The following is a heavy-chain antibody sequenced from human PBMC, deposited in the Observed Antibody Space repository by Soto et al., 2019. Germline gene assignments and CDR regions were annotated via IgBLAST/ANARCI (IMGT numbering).Heavy chain of an antibody. CDR2: ISGGGSNT. J-gene: IGHJ5*02. CDR1: GFTFSSHA. D-gene: IGHD2-15*01. Sequence: EVQLSESGGGLVQPGGSLRLSCAASGFTFSSHAMNWVRQAPGKGLEWVSAISGGGSNTYYAENVKGRFSISRDNSKNTLYLQMHSLRAEDTAVYYCAKDRAAHGDNWFDPWGQGTLVTVSS. V-gene: IGHV3-23*01. CDR3: AKDRAAHGDNWFDP.